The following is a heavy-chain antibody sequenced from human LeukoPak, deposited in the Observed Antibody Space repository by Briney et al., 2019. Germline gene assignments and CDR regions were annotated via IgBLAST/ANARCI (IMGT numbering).Heavy chain of an antibody. Sequence: SETLSLTCAVYGGSFSGYYWSWIRQPPGKGLEWIGEINHSGSTNYNPSLKSRVTISVDTSKNQFSLKLSSVTAADTAVYYCAAILRMAAPAYYYYYGMDVWGQGTTVTVSS. CDR1: GGSFSGYY. V-gene: IGHV4-34*01. CDR2: INHSGST. D-gene: IGHD5-24*01. CDR3: AAILRMAAPAYYYYYGMDV. J-gene: IGHJ6*02.